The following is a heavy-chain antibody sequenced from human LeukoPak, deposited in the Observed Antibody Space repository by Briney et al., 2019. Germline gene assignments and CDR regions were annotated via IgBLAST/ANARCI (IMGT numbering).Heavy chain of an antibody. CDR3: ARVLEGSSGQHWYFDL. CDR1: GGSFSGFY. V-gene: IGHV4-34*01. D-gene: IGHD6-19*01. CDR2: INHSGST. J-gene: IGHJ2*01. Sequence: KPSETLSPTRAVYGGSFSGFYWGWVRHPPREGVGLVGGINHSGSTNYNPSLKSRVTISVDTSKNQFSLRLSSVTAADTAVYYCARVLEGSSGQHWYFDLWGRGTLVTVSS.